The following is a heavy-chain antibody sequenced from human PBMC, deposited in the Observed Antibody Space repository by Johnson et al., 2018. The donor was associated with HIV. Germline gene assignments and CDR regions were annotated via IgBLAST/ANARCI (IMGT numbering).Heavy chain of an antibody. CDR1: GFTFSNHA. CDR3: TKMGGIAAKEPWRAFDI. V-gene: IGHV3-30*18. CDR2: ISYDGSYK. D-gene: IGHD6-13*01. J-gene: IGHJ3*02. Sequence: QVQLVESGGGVVQPGRSLRLSCAASGFTFSNHALHWVRQAPGKGLEWVASISYDGSYKYYVDSVKGRFTISRDNSKNTLSLQMNSLRAEDTAVYYCTKMGGIAAKEPWRAFDIWGQGTMVTVSS.